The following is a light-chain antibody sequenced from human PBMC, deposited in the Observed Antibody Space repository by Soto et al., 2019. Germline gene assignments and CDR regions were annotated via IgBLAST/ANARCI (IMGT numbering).Light chain of an antibody. CDR1: QSVLYSSNNKNY. CDR3: QQYYDTPLT. J-gene: IGKJ4*01. Sequence: DIVMTQSPDSLAVSLGERATINCKSSQSVLYSSNNKNYLAWYQQKPGQSPKMLIHWASARESGVPDRFSGSGSGTDFTLTISSLQAEDVALYYCQQYYDTPLTFAGGTKVEIK. V-gene: IGKV4-1*01. CDR2: WAS.